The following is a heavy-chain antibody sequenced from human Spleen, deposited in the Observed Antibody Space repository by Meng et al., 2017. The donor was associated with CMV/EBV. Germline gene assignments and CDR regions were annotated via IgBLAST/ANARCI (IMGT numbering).Heavy chain of an antibody. CDR3: ARVTTPGFDY. D-gene: IGHD4-11*01. Sequence: SLTCAGYSGSFSGYYWSWIRQPPGKGLEWIGGINHSESTNYNPSLKSRVTISVDTSKNQFSLKLSSVTAADTAVYYCARVTTPGFDYWGQGTLVTVSS. J-gene: IGHJ4*02. CDR1: SGSFSGYY. CDR2: INHSEST. V-gene: IGHV4-34*01.